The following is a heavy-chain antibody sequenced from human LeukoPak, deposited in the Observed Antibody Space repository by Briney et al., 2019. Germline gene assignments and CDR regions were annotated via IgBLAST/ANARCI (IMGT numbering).Heavy chain of an antibody. J-gene: IGHJ6*02. CDR1: GYTFTSYY. CDR2: INPSGGST. D-gene: IGHD3-9*01. Sequence: ASVTVSCTASGYTFTSYYMHWARQAPGQGLEWMGIINPSGGSTSYAQKFQGRVTMTRDTSTSTVYMELSGLRSEDTAVYYCARDQGYDILTGYYNVGGGYYYYYGMDVWGQGTTVTVSS. CDR3: ARDQGYDILTGYYNVGGGYYYYYGMDV. V-gene: IGHV1-46*01.